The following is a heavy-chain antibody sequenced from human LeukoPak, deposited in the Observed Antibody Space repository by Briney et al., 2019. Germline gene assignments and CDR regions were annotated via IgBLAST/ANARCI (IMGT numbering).Heavy chain of an antibody. V-gene: IGHV1-8*01. D-gene: IGHD6-19*01. CDR2: MNTNSGST. CDR3: AIGSSVDPSRWLARGNWFDP. CDR1: GYTFTSYD. Sequence: ASVKVSCKASGYTFTSYDINWVRQATGQGLEWMGWMNTNSGSTGYAQKFQGRVTMTRNTSISTAYMELSSLRSEDTAVYYCAIGSSVDPSRWLARGNWFDPWGQGTLVTVSS. J-gene: IGHJ5*02.